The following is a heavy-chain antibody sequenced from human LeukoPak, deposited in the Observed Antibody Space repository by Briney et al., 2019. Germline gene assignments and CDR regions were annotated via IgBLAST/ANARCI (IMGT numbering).Heavy chain of an antibody. CDR1: GYTLTELS. CDR3: ATGSWIYDFWSGFDYVDV. Sequence: ASVKVSCKVSGYTLTELSMHWVRQAPGKGLEWMGGFDPEDGETIYAQKFQGRVTMTEDTSTDTAYMELSSLRSEDTAVYYCATGSWIYDFWSGFDYVDVWGKGTTVTVSS. CDR2: FDPEDGET. J-gene: IGHJ6*03. D-gene: IGHD3-3*01. V-gene: IGHV1-24*01.